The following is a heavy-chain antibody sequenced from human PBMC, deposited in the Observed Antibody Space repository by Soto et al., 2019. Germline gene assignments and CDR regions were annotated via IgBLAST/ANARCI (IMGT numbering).Heavy chain of an antibody. V-gene: IGHV3-21*01. Sequence: GSLRLSCAASGFTFSSYSMNWVRQAPGKGLEWVSSISSSSSYIYYADSVKGRFTISRDNAKNSLYLQMNSLRAEDTAVYYCAREGISFFWFDPWVQGTVVTVSS. CDR3: AREGISFFWFDP. J-gene: IGHJ5*02. CDR2: ISSSSSYI. D-gene: IGHD2-21*01. CDR1: GFTFSSYS.